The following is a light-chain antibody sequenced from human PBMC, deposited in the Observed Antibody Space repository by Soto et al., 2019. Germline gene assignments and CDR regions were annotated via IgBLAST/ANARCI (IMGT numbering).Light chain of an antibody. Sequence: QSALTQPASVSRSPGQSITISCTGTNTDVGGYDRVSWYQHHPGKAPKMLIFEVFNRPSGISDRFSGSKSGDTASLTISGLQAEDEADYYCISYIPSTTTHWVFGGGTKLTVL. V-gene: IGLV2-14*01. CDR2: EVF. J-gene: IGLJ3*02. CDR1: NTDVGGYDR. CDR3: ISYIPSTTTHWV.